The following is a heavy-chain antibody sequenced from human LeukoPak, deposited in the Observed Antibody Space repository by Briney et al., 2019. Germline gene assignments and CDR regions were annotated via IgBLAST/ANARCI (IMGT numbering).Heavy chain of an antibody. J-gene: IGHJ2*01. CDR1: VFSFSDYS. V-gene: IGHV3-48*01. Sequence: GGSLRLSSALSVFSFSDYSINGVRQAPGRGREWVSYISISSRSIYYAASVKGRFTTPRNNAKNSLYLQLSSLRPEDTSVFYCGRGAVSSRPWYFDLWGRGTLVTVSS. CDR3: GRGAVSSRPWYFDL. CDR2: ISISSRSI. D-gene: IGHD5/OR15-5a*01.